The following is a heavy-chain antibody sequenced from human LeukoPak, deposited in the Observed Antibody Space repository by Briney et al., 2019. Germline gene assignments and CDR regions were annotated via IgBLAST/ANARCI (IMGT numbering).Heavy chain of an antibody. CDR1: GFTFNTYG. D-gene: IGHD3-10*01. V-gene: IGHV3-23*01. CDR3: ARGGVDHYGSGTYYRMYYFDH. J-gene: IGHJ4*02. CDR2: ISGSGGAT. Sequence: TGGSLRLSCAAYGFTFNTYGMSWVRPAQGKGLEWVSGISGSGGATYHADSGTGRFTVSTDDRPHTLYLQMNSVGDEDTSVYLCARGGVDHYGSGTYYRMYYFDHWGQGALVTVSS.